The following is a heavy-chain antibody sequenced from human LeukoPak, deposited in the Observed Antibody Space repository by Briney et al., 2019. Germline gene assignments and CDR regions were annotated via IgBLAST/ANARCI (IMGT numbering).Heavy chain of an antibody. D-gene: IGHD6-6*01. J-gene: IGHJ6*02. V-gene: IGHV4-34*01. Sequence: GSLRLSCAASGFTFSSYAMSWIRQPPGKGLEWIGEINHSGSTNYNPSLKSRVTISVDTSKNQFSLKLSSVTAADTAVYYCARGIAARWGYYYYGMDVWGQGTTVTVSS. CDR3: ARGIAARWGYYYYGMDV. CDR1: GFTFSSYA. CDR2: INHSGST.